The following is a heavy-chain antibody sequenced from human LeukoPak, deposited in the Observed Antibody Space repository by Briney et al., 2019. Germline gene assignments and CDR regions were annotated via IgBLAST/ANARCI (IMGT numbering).Heavy chain of an antibody. J-gene: IGHJ4*02. CDR2: INHSGST. Sequence: PSETLSLTCAVYGGSFSGYYWSWIRQPPGKGLEWIGEINHSGSTNYNPSLKSRVTISVDTSKNQFSLKLNSVTAADTAVYYCARGNIVVVVAATTANQRSGLFDYWGQGTLVTVSS. D-gene: IGHD2-15*01. CDR3: ARGNIVVVVAATTANQRSGLFDY. CDR1: GGSFSGYY. V-gene: IGHV4-34*01.